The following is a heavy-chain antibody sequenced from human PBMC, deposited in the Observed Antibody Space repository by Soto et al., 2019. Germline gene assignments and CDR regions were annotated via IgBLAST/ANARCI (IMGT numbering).Heavy chain of an antibody. CDR3: ARGAKNIYAMDV. J-gene: IGHJ6*02. CDR2: IKFDGSST. CDR1: GFALSTYW. Sequence: EVQLVESGGGLVQPGGSLRLSCAASGFALSTYWMHWVRQAPGKGLLWVARIKFDGSSTYSADSVKGRFTISRDDAKNTLYLQMNGLRVDDTAVYYCARGAKNIYAMDVWGQGTTVTVSS. V-gene: IGHV3-74*01.